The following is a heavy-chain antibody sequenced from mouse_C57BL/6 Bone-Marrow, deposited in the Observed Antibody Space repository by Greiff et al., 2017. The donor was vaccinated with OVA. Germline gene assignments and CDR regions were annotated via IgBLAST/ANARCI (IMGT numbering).Heavy chain of an antibody. CDR2: IWGGGRT. CDR1: GFSLTSYG. J-gene: IGHJ3*01. Sequence: VQLQESGPGLVAPSQSLSITCTVSGFSLTSYGVDWVRQPPGKGLEWLGVIWGGGRTNYNSALMSRLSISKDNSKSQVFLKMNRLQTEDTAMYYCATIYYDYAWFAYWGQGTLVTVSA. D-gene: IGHD2-4*01. V-gene: IGHV2-9*01. CDR3: ATIYYDYAWFAY.